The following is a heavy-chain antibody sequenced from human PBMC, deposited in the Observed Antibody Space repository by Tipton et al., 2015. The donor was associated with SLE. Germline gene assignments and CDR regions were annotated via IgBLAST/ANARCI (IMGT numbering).Heavy chain of an antibody. Sequence: TLSLTCSVSGVFINSDYWGWIRQPPGKGLEWVGYISDSGSTYCNPSLKSRVTISVDTSKNQFSLKLSSVTAADTAVYYCARAGLGWGYYYYMDVWGKGTTVTVSS. CDR1: GVFINSDY. J-gene: IGHJ6*03. D-gene: IGHD7-27*01. CDR3: ARAGLGWGYYYYMDV. CDR2: ISDSGST. V-gene: IGHV4-59*01.